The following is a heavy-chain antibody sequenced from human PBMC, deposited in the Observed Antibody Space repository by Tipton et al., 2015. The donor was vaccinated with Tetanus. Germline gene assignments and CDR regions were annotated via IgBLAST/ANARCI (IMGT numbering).Heavy chain of an antibody. J-gene: IGHJ5*02. V-gene: IGHV3-30*04. CDR3: ARDPYSSSSNWLDP. D-gene: IGHD6-6*01. CDR2: ISYGGSNK. Sequence: SLRLSCAASGFTFSSYAMHWVRQAPGKGLEWVAVISYGGSNKYYADSVKGRFTISRDNSKNTLYLQMNSLRAEDTAVYYCARDPYSSSSNWLDPWGQGTLVTVSS. CDR1: GFTFSSYA.